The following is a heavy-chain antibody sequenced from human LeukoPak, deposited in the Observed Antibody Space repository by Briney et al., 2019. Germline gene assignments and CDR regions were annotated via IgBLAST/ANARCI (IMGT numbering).Heavy chain of an antibody. Sequence: PGGSLRLSCVVSGFTFRNYWMHWVRQVPGKGLVWVSRVNSDGSGTIYADSVKGRFTISRDNAKNTLFLQMNSLRAEDTALYYCAREPLRYFDSYYGLDVWGQGTTVTVSS. CDR2: VNSDGSGT. D-gene: IGHD3-9*01. J-gene: IGHJ6*02. V-gene: IGHV3-74*01. CDR1: GFTFRNYW. CDR3: AREPLRYFDSYYGLDV.